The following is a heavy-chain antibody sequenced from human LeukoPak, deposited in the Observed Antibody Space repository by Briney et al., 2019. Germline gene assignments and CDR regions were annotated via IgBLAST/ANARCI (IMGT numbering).Heavy chain of an antibody. CDR2: IKSKTDGGTT. D-gene: IGHD4-23*01. V-gene: IGHV3-15*01. CDR1: GFTFSNAW. J-gene: IGHJ4*02. Sequence: TGGSLRLSCAASGFTFSNAWMSWVRQAPGKGLEWGGRIKSKTDGGTTDYAAPVKGRFTISRDDSKNTLYLQMNSLKTEDTAVYYCTTYFRGGNSDFDYWGQGTLVTVSS. CDR3: TTYFRGGNSDFDY.